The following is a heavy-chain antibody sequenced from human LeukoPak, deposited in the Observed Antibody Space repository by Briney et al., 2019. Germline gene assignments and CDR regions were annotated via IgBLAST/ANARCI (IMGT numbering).Heavy chain of an antibody. CDR2: ISSSGSYI. CDR1: GFTFSSYS. D-gene: IGHD4-17*01. Sequence: NPGGSLRLSCAASGFTFSSYSMNWVRQAPGKGLEWVSSISSSGSYIYYADSVKGRFTISRDNAKNSLYLQMNSLRAEDTAVYYCARDYGDYGYFQHWGQGTLVTVSS. J-gene: IGHJ1*01. CDR3: ARDYGDYGYFQH. V-gene: IGHV3-21*01.